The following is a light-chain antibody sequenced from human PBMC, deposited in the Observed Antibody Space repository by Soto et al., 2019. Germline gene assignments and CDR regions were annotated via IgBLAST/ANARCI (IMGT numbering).Light chain of an antibody. V-gene: IGKV2-28*01. CDR1: QSLLHSDGYNY. Sequence: DIVMTQSPLSLPVTPGAPASISCRSSQSLLHSDGYNYLDWYLQKPGQSPRLLIYLTSKRSSGVPDRLSGSGSGPDFILTISRVEAKDVGVYYCMQGLQTLPTFGPGTKVHIK. CDR3: MQGLQTLPT. CDR2: LTS. J-gene: IGKJ3*01.